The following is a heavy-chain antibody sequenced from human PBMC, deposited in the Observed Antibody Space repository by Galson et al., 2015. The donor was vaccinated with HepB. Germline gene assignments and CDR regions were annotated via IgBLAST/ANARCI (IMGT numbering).Heavy chain of an antibody. CDR3: ARGYDSRGYYRSRLDS. D-gene: IGHD3-22*01. V-gene: IGHV4-34*01. CDR2: INNSGST. Sequence: ETLSLTCAVSRGSFSGYFWSWIRQPPGRGLEWIGEINNSGSTNYNPSLKSRVTMSVDTSENHFSLKLNSVTAADTAVYYCARGYDSRGYYRSRLDSWGQGTLVTVSS. CDR1: RGSFSGYF. J-gene: IGHJ4*02.